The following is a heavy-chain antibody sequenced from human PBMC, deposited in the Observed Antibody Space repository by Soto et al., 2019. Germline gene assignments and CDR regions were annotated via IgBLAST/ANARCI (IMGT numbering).Heavy chain of an antibody. V-gene: IGHV4-59*01. CDR3: ARDSGYSSSWIYYYYGMDV. J-gene: IGHJ6*02. D-gene: IGHD6-13*01. CDR2: IYYSGSP. Sequence: SETLSLTCTVSGASISSYYWSWIRQPPGKGLEWIGYIYYSGSPNYNPSLKSRVTISVDTSKNQFSLKLSSVTAADTAVYYCARDSGYSSSWIYYYYGMDVWGQGTTVTVSS. CDR1: GASISSYY.